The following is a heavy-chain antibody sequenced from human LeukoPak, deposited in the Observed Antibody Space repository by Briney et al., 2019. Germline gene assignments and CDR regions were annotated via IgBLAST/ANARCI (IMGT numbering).Heavy chain of an antibody. J-gene: IGHJ3*02. D-gene: IGHD2-15*01. CDR3: ARDGGSFFAFDI. V-gene: IGHV3-48*03. Sequence: SGGSLRLSCAASGFSFSNYEMNWVRQTPGKGLEWVSYMSSSGSMTWYADSVKGRFTISRDNAKNSLYLQMNSLRAEDTAVYYCARDGGSFFAFDIWGQGTMVTVSS. CDR1: GFSFSNYE. CDR2: MSSSGSMT.